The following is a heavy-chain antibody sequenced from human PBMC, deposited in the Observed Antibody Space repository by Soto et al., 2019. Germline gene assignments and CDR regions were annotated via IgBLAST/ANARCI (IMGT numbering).Heavy chain of an antibody. J-gene: IGHJ5*02. V-gene: IGHV3-33*01. CDR2: IWYDGSNK. D-gene: IGHD2-8*01. CDR3: ASVLRELTNVGWFDP. Sequence: GGSLRLSCAASGFTFSSYGMHWVRQAPGKGLEWVAVIWYDGSNKYYADSVKGRFTISRDSSKNTLNLQMNSLRAEDTAVYYCASVLRELTNVGWFDPWGQGTLVTVSS. CDR1: GFTFSSYG.